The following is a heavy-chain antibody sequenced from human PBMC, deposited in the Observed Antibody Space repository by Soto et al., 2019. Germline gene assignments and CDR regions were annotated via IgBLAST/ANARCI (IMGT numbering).Heavy chain of an antibody. CDR1: GFTFSNAW. CDR3: TSSGYSYAYFRN. CDR2: IKSKTDGGTT. V-gene: IGHV3-15*01. Sequence: EVQVMESGGGLVKPGGSLRLSCAASGFTFSNAWMSWVRLAPGKGLEWVGRIKSKTDGGTTDYVAPVKGRFTISRDDSKDTLYLQMNSLKTEDTAVYYCTSSGYSYAYFRNWGQGTLVTVSS. J-gene: IGHJ4*02. D-gene: IGHD5-18*01.